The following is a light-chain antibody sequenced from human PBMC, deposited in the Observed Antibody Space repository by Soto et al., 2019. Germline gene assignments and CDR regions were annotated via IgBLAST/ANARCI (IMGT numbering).Light chain of an antibody. Sequence: QSALTQPASVSGSPGQSITISCTGTSSDVAFYNHVSWYQQHPGKAPKLLIYDDNKRPSGIPDRFSGSKSGTSATLGITGFQTGDEADYYCGSWDSSLSADVFGTGTKLTVL. CDR1: SSDVAFYNH. CDR2: DDN. CDR3: GSWDSSLSADV. V-gene: IGLV1-51*01. J-gene: IGLJ1*01.